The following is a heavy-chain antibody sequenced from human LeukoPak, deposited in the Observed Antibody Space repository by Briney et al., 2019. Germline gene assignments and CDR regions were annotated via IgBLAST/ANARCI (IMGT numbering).Heavy chain of an antibody. D-gene: IGHD3-22*01. V-gene: IGHV1-69*05. J-gene: IGHJ5*02. CDR3: ANTLSYYSDSSGYHNWFDP. CDR2: IIPIFGTA. Sequence: SVKVSCKASGGTFSSYAISWVRQAPGQGLEWMGGIIPIFGTANYAQKFQGRVTITTDESTSTAYMELSSLRSEDTAVYYCANTLSYYSDSSGYHNWFDPWGQGTLVTVSS. CDR1: GGTFSSYA.